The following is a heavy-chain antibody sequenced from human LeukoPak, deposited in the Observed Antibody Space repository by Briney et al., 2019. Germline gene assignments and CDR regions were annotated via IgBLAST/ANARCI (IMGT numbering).Heavy chain of an antibody. CDR1: GFTFSKYY. CDR2: INSDGTST. V-gene: IGHV3-74*03. Sequence: PGGSLRLSCAASGFTFSKYYMHWDRQAPGKGLVWVSRINSDGTSTTYADSVRGRFTVSRDNAKNTLYLQMNSLKVEDTAMYYCTRVFAGDEYSSSGYWGQGTLVTVSS. J-gene: IGHJ4*02. D-gene: IGHD6-13*01. CDR3: TRVFAGDEYSSSGY.